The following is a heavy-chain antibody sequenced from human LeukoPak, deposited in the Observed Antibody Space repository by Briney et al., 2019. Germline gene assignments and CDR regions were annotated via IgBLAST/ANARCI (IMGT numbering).Heavy chain of an antibody. CDR1: GFTFSSYA. J-gene: IGHJ4*02. Sequence: PGGSLRLSCAASGFTFSSYAMHWVRQAPGKGLEWVSSISSSSSYIYYSDSVKGRFTISRDNAKNSLYLQMNSLKADDTAVYYCTRGAGTGWRFDSWGQGTLVTVSS. V-gene: IGHV3-21*01. D-gene: IGHD6-19*01. CDR2: ISSSSSYI. CDR3: TRGAGTGWRFDS.